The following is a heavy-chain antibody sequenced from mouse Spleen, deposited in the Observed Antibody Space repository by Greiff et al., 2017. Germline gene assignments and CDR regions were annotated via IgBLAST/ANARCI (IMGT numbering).Heavy chain of an antibody. D-gene: IGHD1-1*01. J-gene: IGHJ3*01. Sequence: VQLQQSGAELVRPGASVKLSCTASGFNIKDDYMHWVKQRPEQGLEWIGWIDPENGDTEYASKFQGKATITADTSSNTAYLQLSSLTSEDTAVYYCTTNYGWFAYWGQGTLVTVSA. CDR2: IDPENGDT. CDR1: GFNIKDDY. V-gene: IGHV14-4*01. CDR3: TTNYGWFAY.